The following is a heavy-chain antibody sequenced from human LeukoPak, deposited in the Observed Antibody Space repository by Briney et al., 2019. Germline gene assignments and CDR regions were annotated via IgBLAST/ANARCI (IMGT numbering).Heavy chain of an antibody. V-gene: IGHV4-30-4*08. J-gene: IGHJ5*02. CDR3: ARDQLLYGRPAGFDP. CDR1: GGSISSGDYY. CDR2: IYYSGST. D-gene: IGHD2-2*02. Sequence: PSQTLSLTCTVSGGSISSGDYYWSWIRQPPGKGLEWIGYIYYSGSTYYNPSLKSRITISVDTSKNQFSLKLSSVTAADTAVYYCARDQLLYGRPAGFDPWGQGTLVTVSS.